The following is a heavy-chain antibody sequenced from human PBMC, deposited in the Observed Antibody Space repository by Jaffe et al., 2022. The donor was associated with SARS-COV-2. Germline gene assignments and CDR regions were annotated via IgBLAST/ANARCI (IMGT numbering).Heavy chain of an antibody. CDR3: ARYMIASRTFDP. Sequence: QVQLQESGPGLVKPSQTLSLACAVSGASISSGNYYWTWIRQPAGKGLEWIGRISTSGSTNYNPSLKSRVTISVDTSRNQFALQLTSVTAADTAVYYCARYMIASRTFDPWGQGTLVTVSS. CDR1: GASISSGNYY. D-gene: IGHD3-22*01. V-gene: IGHV4-61*02. CDR2: ISTSGST. J-gene: IGHJ5*02.